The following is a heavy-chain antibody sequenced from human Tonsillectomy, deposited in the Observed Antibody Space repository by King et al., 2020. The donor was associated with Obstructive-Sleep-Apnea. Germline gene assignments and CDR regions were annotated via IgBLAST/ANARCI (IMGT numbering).Heavy chain of an antibody. CDR1: GGSISSYY. CDR3: ARFSGSGSYHFDY. Sequence: VQLQESGPGLVKPSETLSLTCTVSGGSISSYYWSWIRQPPGKGLEWIGYIYYSGSTNYNPSLKSRVTISVDTSKNQFSLKLSSVTAADTAVYYCARFSGSGSYHFDYWGQGTLVTVSS. CDR2: IYYSGST. D-gene: IGHD3-10*01. V-gene: IGHV4-59*01. J-gene: IGHJ4*02.